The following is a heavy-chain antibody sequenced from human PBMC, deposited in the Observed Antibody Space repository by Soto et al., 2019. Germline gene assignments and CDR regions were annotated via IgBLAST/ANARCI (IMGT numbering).Heavy chain of an antibody. J-gene: IGHJ2*01. CDR3: AKGPFSYCSGGSCYPDYSLNWYFDL. D-gene: IGHD2-15*01. CDR2: ISYDGSNK. Sequence: QVQLVESGGGVVQPGRSLRLSCAASGFTFSSYGMHWVRQAPGKGLEWVAVISYDGSNKYYADSVKGRFTISRDNSKNTLYLQMNSLRAEDTAVYYCAKGPFSYCSGGSCYPDYSLNWYFDLWGRGTLVTVSS. V-gene: IGHV3-30*18. CDR1: GFTFSSYG.